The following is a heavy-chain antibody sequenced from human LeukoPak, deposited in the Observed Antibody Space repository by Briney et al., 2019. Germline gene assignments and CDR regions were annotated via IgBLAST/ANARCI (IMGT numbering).Heavy chain of an antibody. V-gene: IGHV3-21*01. Sequence: PGGSLRLSCAASGFSFSTYSMNWVRQAPGKGLEWVSSISSSSSYIYYADSVKCRFTISRDNAKNSLYLQRNSVRAEDTAVYYCARDSPYCGGDCYVFDYWGQGTLVTVSS. D-gene: IGHD2-21*01. CDR2: ISSSSSYI. CDR1: GFSFSTYS. CDR3: ARDSPYCGGDCYVFDY. J-gene: IGHJ4*02.